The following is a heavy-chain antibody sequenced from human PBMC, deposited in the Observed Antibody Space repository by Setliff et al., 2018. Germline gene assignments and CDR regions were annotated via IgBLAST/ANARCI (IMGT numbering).Heavy chain of an antibody. CDR2: INHSGST. CDR1: GGSISSGGYY. D-gene: IGHD2-15*01. CDR3: ARHIRRGCSVTSCQNWFDP. J-gene: IGHJ5*02. V-gene: IGHV4-34*01. Sequence: SETLSLTCAVSGGSISSGGYYWSWIRQPPGKGLEWIGEINHSGSTNYNPSLKSRVTISVDTSKNQFSLKLSSVTAADTAVYYCARHIRRGCSVTSCQNWFDPWGQGTLVTVSS.